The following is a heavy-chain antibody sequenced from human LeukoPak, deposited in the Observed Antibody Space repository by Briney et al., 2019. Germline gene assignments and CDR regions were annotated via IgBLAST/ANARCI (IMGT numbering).Heavy chain of an antibody. CDR2: TWVVGSNK. CDR1: GFSFTSFC. Sequence: GRSRRLSCAVVGFSFTSFCMHWCRQVPGKGLEWVAVTWVVGSNKYYADSVKGRFTISRDNSKNTLYLEMNSLRAEDTAVYHCARDQREQWLPVFDYWGQGTLVTVSS. D-gene: IGHD6-19*01. CDR3: ARDQREQWLPVFDY. V-gene: IGHV3-33*01. J-gene: IGHJ4*02.